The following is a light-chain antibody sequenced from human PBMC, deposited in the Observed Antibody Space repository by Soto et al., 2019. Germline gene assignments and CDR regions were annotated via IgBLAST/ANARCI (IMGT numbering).Light chain of an antibody. CDR3: QQRGDWPPIT. J-gene: IGKJ5*01. CDR1: QSVSTF. Sequence: DIVLTHSPATLSLSPCERAILSCSASQSVSTFLAWFQQKPGQPPRLLIYNASNRTTGIPARFSGSGSGTDFTLSISSLEPEDFAVYYCQQRGDWPPITFGQGTRLEIK. V-gene: IGKV3-11*01. CDR2: NAS.